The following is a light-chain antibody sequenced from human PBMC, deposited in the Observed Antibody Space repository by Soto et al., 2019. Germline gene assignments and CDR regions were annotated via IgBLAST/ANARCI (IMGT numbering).Light chain of an antibody. CDR1: QSVTTN. CDR2: GAF. CDR3: KQYHSSPHT. V-gene: IGKV3-15*01. Sequence: ETVLTQSPATLSVSPGERATFSCKASQSVTTNLAWYQQKPAQVPRLLIYGAFTRATGIPARFSGSGSGTEFTLSISRLQSEDFAISHCKQYHSSPHTFGQGTKLEIK. J-gene: IGKJ2*01.